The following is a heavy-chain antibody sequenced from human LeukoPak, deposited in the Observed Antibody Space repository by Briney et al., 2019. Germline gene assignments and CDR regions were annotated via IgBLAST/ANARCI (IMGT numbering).Heavy chain of an antibody. V-gene: IGHV1-8*03. J-gene: IGHJ3*02. CDR1: GYTFTSYD. Sequence: ASVKVSCKASGYTFTSYDINWVRQATGQGLEWMGWMNPNSGNTGYAQKFQGRVTITRNTSISTAYMELSSLRSEDTAVYYCARGLRIDYYDSSGPHAFDIWGQGTMVTVSS. D-gene: IGHD3-22*01. CDR2: MNPNSGNT. CDR3: ARGLRIDYYDSSGPHAFDI.